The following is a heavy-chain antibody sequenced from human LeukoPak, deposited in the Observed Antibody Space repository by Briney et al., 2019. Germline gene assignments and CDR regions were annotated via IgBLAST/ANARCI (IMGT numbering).Heavy chain of an antibody. J-gene: IGHJ6*03. CDR1: GGSISSYY. CDR3: ARVSWFPGTSYYYMDV. CDR2: IDHSGTT. V-gene: IGHV4-59*01. D-gene: IGHD1-1*01. Sequence: SETLSLTCTVSGGSISSYYWSWIRQPPGKGLEWIGYIDHSGTTNYNPSLKSRVTISVDTSKNQFSLKLSSVTAADTAVYYCARVSWFPGTSYYYMDVWGKGTTVTVSS.